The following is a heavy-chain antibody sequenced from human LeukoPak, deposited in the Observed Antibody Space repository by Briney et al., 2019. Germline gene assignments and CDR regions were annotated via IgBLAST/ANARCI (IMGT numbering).Heavy chain of an antibody. D-gene: IGHD7-27*01. V-gene: IGHV3-7*01. CDR1: GFTFSSYS. J-gene: IGHJ3*02. Sequence: GGSLRLSCAASGFTFSSYSMSWVRQAPGKGLEWVANIKQDGSEKYYVDSVKGRFTISRDNSKNTLYLQMNSLRAEDTAVYYCAKKKTTWGDAFDIWGQGTMVTVSS. CDR3: AKKKTTWGDAFDI. CDR2: IKQDGSEK.